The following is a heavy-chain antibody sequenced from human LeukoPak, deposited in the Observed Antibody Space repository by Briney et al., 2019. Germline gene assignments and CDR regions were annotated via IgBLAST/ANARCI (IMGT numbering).Heavy chain of an antibody. D-gene: IGHD3-9*01. J-gene: IGHJ4*02. Sequence: GGSLRLSCAASGFTFSSYSMNWVRQAPGKGLEWVSSISSSSSYIYYADSVKGRFTISRDNAKKSLYLQMNSLRAEDTAVYYCARDNYDILTGYLYWGQGTLVTVSS. CDR3: ARDNYDILTGYLY. V-gene: IGHV3-21*01. CDR1: GFTFSSYS. CDR2: ISSSSSYI.